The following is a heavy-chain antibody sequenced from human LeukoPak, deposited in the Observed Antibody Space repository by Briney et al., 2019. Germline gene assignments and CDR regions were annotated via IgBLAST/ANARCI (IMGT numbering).Heavy chain of an antibody. V-gene: IGHV4-38-2*02. CDR3: ARRPAHRGGYGDYVGYFDY. CDR2: IDGSGSS. J-gene: IGHJ4*02. Sequence: SETLSLTCTVSGYSISSGYLWGWIRQPPGKGLEWIGSIDGSGSSYYNPSLKSRVTISADTSKKQFSLKLSSVTAAETAVYYCARRPAHRGGYGDYVGYFDYWGQGTLVTVSS. D-gene: IGHD4-17*01. CDR1: GYSISSGYL.